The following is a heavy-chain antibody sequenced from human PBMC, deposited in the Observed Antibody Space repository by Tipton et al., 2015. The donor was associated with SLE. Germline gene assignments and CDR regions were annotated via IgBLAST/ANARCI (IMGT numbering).Heavy chain of an antibody. CDR1: GGSISSYY. J-gene: IGHJ6*03. Sequence: LRLSCPVSGGSISSYYWSWFRQPPGKGLEWIGYIYYSGSTNYNPSLKSRVTISVDTSKNQFSLKLSSVTAADTAVYYCARMGYYYYYMDVWGKGTTVTVSS. V-gene: IGHV4-59*01. CDR2: IYYSGST. CDR3: ARMGYYYYYMDV.